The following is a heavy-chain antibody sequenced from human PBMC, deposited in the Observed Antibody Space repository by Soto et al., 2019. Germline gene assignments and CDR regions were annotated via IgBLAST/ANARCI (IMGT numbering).Heavy chain of an antibody. Sequence: SETLSLTCTVSGGTISSSSYYWGWIRKPPGKGLEWIGSIYYSGSTYYNPSLKSRVTISVDTSKNQFSLKLSSVTAADTAVYYCASTTVTTLNYFDYWGQGTLVTVSS. V-gene: IGHV4-39*01. CDR1: GGTISSSSYY. D-gene: IGHD4-17*01. J-gene: IGHJ4*02. CDR2: IYYSGST. CDR3: ASTTVTTLNYFDY.